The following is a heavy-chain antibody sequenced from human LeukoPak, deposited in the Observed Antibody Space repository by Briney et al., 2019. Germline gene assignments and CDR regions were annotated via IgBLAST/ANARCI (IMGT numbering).Heavy chain of an antibody. Sequence: SETLSLTCAVYGGSFSGYYWNWIRQPPGKGLEWIGEINHSGSTNYNPSLKSRVTISVDTSKNQFSLKLSSVTAADTAVYYCARVGYVRAFDYWGQGTLVTVSS. J-gene: IGHJ4*02. D-gene: IGHD2-15*01. CDR3: ARVGYVRAFDY. CDR1: GGSFSGYY. V-gene: IGHV4-34*01. CDR2: INHSGST.